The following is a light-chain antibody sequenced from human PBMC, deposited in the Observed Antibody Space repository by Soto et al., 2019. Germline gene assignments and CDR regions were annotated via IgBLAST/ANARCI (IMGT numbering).Light chain of an antibody. V-gene: IGKV3-15*01. CDR3: QQSNNWPYT. CDR1: QSVSGR. CDR2: GAS. J-gene: IGKJ2*01. Sequence: ETVMTQSPATLSVSPGERVILSCRASQSVSGRLAWFQQKPGQAPWLLIYGASTRATDIPDRFTGSGSGTEFTLTISSLQSEDFAVYYCQQSNNWPYTFGQGTKLEIK.